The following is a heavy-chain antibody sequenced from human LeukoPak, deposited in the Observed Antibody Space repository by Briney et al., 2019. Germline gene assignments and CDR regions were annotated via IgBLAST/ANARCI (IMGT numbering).Heavy chain of an antibody. D-gene: IGHD6-13*01. Sequence: SETLSLTCAVYGGSFSGYYWSWIRQPPGKGLEWIGEINHSGSTNYNPSLKSRVTISVDTSKNQFSLKLSSVTAADTAVYYCARGQQLVPPLFDYWGQGTLVTVSS. J-gene: IGHJ4*02. V-gene: IGHV4-34*01. CDR1: GGSFSGYY. CDR3: ARGQQLVPPLFDY. CDR2: INHSGST.